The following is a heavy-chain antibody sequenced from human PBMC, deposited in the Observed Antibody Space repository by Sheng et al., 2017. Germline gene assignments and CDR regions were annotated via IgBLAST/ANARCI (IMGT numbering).Heavy chain of an antibody. D-gene: IGHD1-1*01. V-gene: IGHV4-34*01. J-gene: IGHJ4*02. CDR3: ARDNQGGGFDY. Sequence: QVQLQQWGAGLLKPSETLSLTCAVYGGSFSGYYWSWIRQPPGKGLEWIGEINHSGSTNYNPSLKSRVTISVDTSKNQFSLKLSSVTAADTAVYYCARDNQGGGFDYWGQGTLVTVSS. CDR2: INHSGST. CDR1: GGSFSGYY.